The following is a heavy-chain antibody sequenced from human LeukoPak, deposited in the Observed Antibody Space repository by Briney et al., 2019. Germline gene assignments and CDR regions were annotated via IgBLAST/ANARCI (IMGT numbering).Heavy chain of an antibody. V-gene: IGHV3-23*01. CDR1: GFTFSSYA. D-gene: IGHD1-26*01. Sequence: GGSLRLSCAASGFTFSSYAMSWVRQAPGKGLEWVSAISGSGGSTYYADSVKGRFTISRDNSKNTLYLQMNSLRAEDTGVYYCARDRGSYPRSNFDHWGQGTLVTASS. J-gene: IGHJ4*02. CDR2: ISGSGGST. CDR3: ARDRGSYPRSNFDH.